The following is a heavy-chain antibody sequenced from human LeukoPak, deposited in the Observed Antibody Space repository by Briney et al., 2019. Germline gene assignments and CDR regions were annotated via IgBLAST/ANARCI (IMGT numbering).Heavy chain of an antibody. CDR1: GFTFSSYA. J-gene: IGHJ4*02. V-gene: IGHV3-30*04. D-gene: IGHD1-26*01. CDR3: ARGGGSYHFDY. CDR2: ISYDGSNK. Sequence: GGSLRLSCAASGFTFSSYAMHWVRQAPGKGLEWVALISYDGSNKYYADSVKGRFTISRDNSKNTLYLQMNSLRAEDTAVYYCARGGGSYHFDYWGQGTLVTVSS.